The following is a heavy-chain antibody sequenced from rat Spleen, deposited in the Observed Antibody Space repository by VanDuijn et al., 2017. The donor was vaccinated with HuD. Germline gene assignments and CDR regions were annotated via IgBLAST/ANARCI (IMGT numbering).Heavy chain of an antibody. J-gene: IGHJ3*01. CDR2: IIYDGSST. V-gene: IGHV5S10*01. Sequence: EVQPVESGGGLVQPGNSLKLSCAASGFTFSDYAMAWVRQSPKKGLEWVATIIYDGSSTYYRDAGKGRFTISRDNAKSTLYLQMDSLRSEDTATYYCATYNSGYDWFAYWGQGTLVTVSS. CDR1: GFTFSDYA. CDR3: ATYNSGYDWFAY. D-gene: IGHD4-3*01.